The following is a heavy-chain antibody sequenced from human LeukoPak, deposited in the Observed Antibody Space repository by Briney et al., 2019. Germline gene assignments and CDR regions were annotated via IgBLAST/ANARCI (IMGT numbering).Heavy chain of an antibody. V-gene: IGHV3-64*01. J-gene: IGHJ4*02. Sequence: PGGSLRLSCAASGFTFSSYAMHWVRQAPGKGLEYVSAISSNGGSTYYANSVKGRFTISRDNSKNTLYLQMGSLRAEDMAVYYCARDSVATITAPFDYWGQGSLVIVSS. D-gene: IGHD5-12*01. CDR1: GFTFSSYA. CDR2: ISSNGGST. CDR3: ARDSVATITAPFDY.